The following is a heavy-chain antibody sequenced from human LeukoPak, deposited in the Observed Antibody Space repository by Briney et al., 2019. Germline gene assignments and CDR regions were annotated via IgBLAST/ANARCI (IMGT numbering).Heavy chain of an antibody. CDR2: IYYSGST. V-gene: IGHV4-59*08. Sequence: KASETLSLTCTVSGGSTSSYYWSWIRQPPGKGLEWIGYIYYSGSTNYNPSLKSRVTISVDTSKNQFSLKLSSVTAADTAVYYCARHRSGWYRDWGQGTLVTVSS. J-gene: IGHJ4*02. CDR1: GGSTSSYY. D-gene: IGHD6-19*01. CDR3: ARHRSGWYRD.